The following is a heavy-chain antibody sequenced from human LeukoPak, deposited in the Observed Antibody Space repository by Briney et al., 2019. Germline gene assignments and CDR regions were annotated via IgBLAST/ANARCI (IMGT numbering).Heavy chain of an antibody. Sequence: GGSRRLSCAASGFTVSSNYMSWVRQAPGKGLEWVSVIYSGGSTYYADSVKGRFTISRDNSKSTLYLQMNSLRAEDTAVYYCARERGHFFDYWGQGTLVTVSS. CDR3: ARERGHFFDY. D-gene: IGHD3-16*01. J-gene: IGHJ4*02. V-gene: IGHV3-53*01. CDR1: GFTVSSNY. CDR2: IYSGGST.